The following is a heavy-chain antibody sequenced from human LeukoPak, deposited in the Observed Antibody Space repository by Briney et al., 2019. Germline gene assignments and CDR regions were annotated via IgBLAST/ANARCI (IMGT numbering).Heavy chain of an antibody. J-gene: IGHJ3*02. V-gene: IGHV1-2*02. CDR3: ASLGVVITSDDAFDI. CDR2: INPNSGGT. CDR1: GYTFTSYG. Sequence: ASVKVSCKASGYTFTSYGISWVRQAPGQGLEWMGWINPNSGGTNYAQKFQGRVTMTRDTSISTAYMELSRLRSDDTAVYYCASLGVVITSDDAFDIWGQGTMVTVSS. D-gene: IGHD3-22*01.